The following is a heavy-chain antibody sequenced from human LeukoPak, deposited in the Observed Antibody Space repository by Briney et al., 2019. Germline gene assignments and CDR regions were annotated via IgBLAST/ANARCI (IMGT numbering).Heavy chain of an antibody. J-gene: IGHJ5*02. Sequence: GGSLRLSCAASGFTFSSYAMSWVRQAPGKGLEWVSAISGSGGSTYYAGSVKGRFTISRDNSKNTLYLQMNSLRAEDTAVYYCAKDRYGDYRGGGPFDPWGQGTLVTVSS. V-gene: IGHV3-23*01. CDR3: AKDRYGDYRGGGPFDP. D-gene: IGHD4-17*01. CDR1: GFTFSSYA. CDR2: ISGSGGST.